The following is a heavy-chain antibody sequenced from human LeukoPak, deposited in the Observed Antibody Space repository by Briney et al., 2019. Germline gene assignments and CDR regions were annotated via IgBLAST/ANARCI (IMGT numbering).Heavy chain of an antibody. CDR2: IKEDGSEK. J-gene: IGHJ3*02. CDR3: ARDEYNWNVDAFDI. CDR1: GFTFSSYS. V-gene: IGHV3-7*01. Sequence: GGSLRLSCAASGFTFSSYSMNWVRQAPGKGLEWVANIKEDGSEKYYVDSVKGRFTISRDNAKNSLYLQMNSLRAEDTAVYYCARDEYNWNVDAFDIWGQGTVVTVPS. D-gene: IGHD1-20*01.